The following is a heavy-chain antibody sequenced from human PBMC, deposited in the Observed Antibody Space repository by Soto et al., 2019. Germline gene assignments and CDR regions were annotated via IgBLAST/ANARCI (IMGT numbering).Heavy chain of an antibody. D-gene: IGHD3-22*01. CDR2: IVVGSGNT. Sequence: GASVKVSCKASGFTFTSSAVQWVRQARGQRLEWIGWIVVGSGNTNYAQKFQERVTITRDMSTSTAYMELSSLRSEDTAVYYCAADPYYYDSSGYYPPRGGMDVSGQGTTVTVSS. CDR3: AADPYYYDSSGYYPPRGGMDV. J-gene: IGHJ6*02. V-gene: IGHV1-58*01. CDR1: GFTFTSSA.